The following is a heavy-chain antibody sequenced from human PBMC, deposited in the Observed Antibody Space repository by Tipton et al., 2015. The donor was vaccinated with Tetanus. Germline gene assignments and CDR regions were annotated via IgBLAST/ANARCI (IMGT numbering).Heavy chain of an antibody. V-gene: IGHV3-23*01. Sequence: SLRFSCAASGFPFSSYALIWVRQAPGKGLEWVSSITADGGGTYYADSVKGRFTISRDNSRNMVYLQMNSLRADDTAVYFCTKDLRPNVGFDLWGRGTLVTVSS. D-gene: IGHD3-16*01. CDR3: TKDLRPNVGFDL. CDR2: ITADGGGT. CDR1: GFPFSSYA. J-gene: IGHJ2*01.